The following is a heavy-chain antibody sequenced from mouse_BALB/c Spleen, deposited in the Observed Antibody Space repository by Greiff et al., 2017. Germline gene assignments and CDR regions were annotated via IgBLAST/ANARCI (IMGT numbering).Heavy chain of an antibody. CDR3: ARHRDYSFDY. J-gene: IGHJ2*01. D-gene: IGHD3-3*01. Sequence: EVQLKESGGDLVKPGGSLKLSCAASGFTFSSYGMSWVRQTPDKRLEWVATISSGGSYTYYPDSVKGRFTISRDNAKNTLYLQMSSLKSEDTAMYYCARHRDYSFDYWGQGTTLTVSS. V-gene: IGHV5-6*01. CDR2: ISSGGSYT. CDR1: GFTFSSYG.